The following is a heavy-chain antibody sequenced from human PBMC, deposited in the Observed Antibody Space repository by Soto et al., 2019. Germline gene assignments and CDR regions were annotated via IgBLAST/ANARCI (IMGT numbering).Heavy chain of an antibody. CDR2: ISAYNGNT. V-gene: IGHV1-18*01. Sequence: ASVEVSCKASGYTFTSYGISWVRQTPGQGLECMGWISAYNGNTNYAQKLQCRVTMTTDTTTRASNMELRSQESVDTAVNSCAREGESITMVRGIYYYNSKDVLSQGTTVTVS. CDR1: GYTFTSYG. J-gene: IGHJ6*02. D-gene: IGHD3-10*01. CDR3: AREGESITMVRGIYYYNSKDV.